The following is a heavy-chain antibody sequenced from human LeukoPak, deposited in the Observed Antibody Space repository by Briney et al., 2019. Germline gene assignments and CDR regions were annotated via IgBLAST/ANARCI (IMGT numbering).Heavy chain of an antibody. D-gene: IGHD6-13*01. CDR2: VYPGDSDT. Sequence: GEPLKISCKGYGYNFATSWIGWVRQMPGKGLEWMGIVYPGDSDTRYSPSFEGQVTISVDRSITTAYLQWASLKASDTAMYYCARFDIAAAGCFDYWGQGTLVTVSS. V-gene: IGHV5-51*01. J-gene: IGHJ4*02. CDR3: ARFDIAAAGCFDY. CDR1: GYNFATSW.